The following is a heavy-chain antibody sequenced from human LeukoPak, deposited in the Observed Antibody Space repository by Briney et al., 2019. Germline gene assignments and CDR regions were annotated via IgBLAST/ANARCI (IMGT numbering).Heavy chain of an antibody. Sequence: SETLSLTCAVSGGSISSSNWWSWVRQPPGKGLEWIGEIYHSGSTNYNPSLKSRVTISVDKSKSQFSLKLSSVTAADTAVYYCASSPAAAGRGAWFDYWGQGTLVTVSS. CDR1: GGSISSSNW. CDR2: IYHSGST. D-gene: IGHD2-2*01. J-gene: IGHJ4*02. V-gene: IGHV4-4*02. CDR3: ASSPAAAGRGAWFDY.